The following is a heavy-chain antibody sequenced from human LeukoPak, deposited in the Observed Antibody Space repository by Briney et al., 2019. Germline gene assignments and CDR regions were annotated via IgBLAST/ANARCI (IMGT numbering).Heavy chain of an antibody. Sequence: PGGSLRLSCAASGFTFSSYSMNWVRQAPGKGLEWVSSISSSSSYIYYADSVKGRFTISRDNAKNSLYLQMNNLRADDTAVYYCARYTGYTSGWSSNWFDPWGQGTLVTVSS. J-gene: IGHJ5*02. CDR1: GFTFSSYS. V-gene: IGHV3-21*01. CDR3: ARYTGYTSGWSSNWFDP. D-gene: IGHD6-19*01. CDR2: ISSSSSYI.